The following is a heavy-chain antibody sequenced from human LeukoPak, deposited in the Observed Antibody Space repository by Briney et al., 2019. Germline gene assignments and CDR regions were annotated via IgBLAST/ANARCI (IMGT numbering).Heavy chain of an antibody. CDR1: GLTFTGSA. CDR3: TTQGYSYGYKFEY. Sequence: PGGSLRLSCVVSGLTFTGSAMHWVRQASGKGLEWVGRIRSKANSYATGYTESVKGRFTISRDDSKNTAFLQMNSLKSEDTAVYYCTTQGYSYGYKFEYWGQGTLVTVSS. D-gene: IGHD5-18*01. V-gene: IGHV3-73*01. CDR2: IRSKANSYAT. J-gene: IGHJ4*02.